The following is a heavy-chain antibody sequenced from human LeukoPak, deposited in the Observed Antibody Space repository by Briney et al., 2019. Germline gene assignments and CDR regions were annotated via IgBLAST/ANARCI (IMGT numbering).Heavy chain of an antibody. CDR1: GFTFSSYG. CDR3: ARDIGTYSSSSGFDY. D-gene: IGHD6-6*01. J-gene: IGHJ4*02. V-gene: IGHV3-33*01. CDR2: IWYDGSNK. Sequence: GGSPRLSCAASGFTFSSYGMHWVRQAPGKGLEWVAVIWYDGSNKYYADSVKGRFTISRDNSKNTLYLQMNSLRAEDTAVYYCARDIGTYSSSSGFDYWGQGTLVTVSS.